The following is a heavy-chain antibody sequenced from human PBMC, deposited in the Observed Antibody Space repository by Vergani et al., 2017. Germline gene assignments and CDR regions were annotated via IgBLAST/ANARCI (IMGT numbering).Heavy chain of an antibody. J-gene: IGHJ3*02. CDR1: GGSISSGSYY. V-gene: IGHV4-61*02. Sequence: QVQLQESGPGLVKPSQTLSLTCTVSGGSISSGSYYWSWIRQPAGKGLEWIGRIYTSGSTNYNPSLKSRVTISVDTSKNQFSLKLSSVTAADTAVYYCARAGRICSSTSCVADAFDIWGQGTMVTVSS. CDR3: ARAGRICSSTSCVADAFDI. D-gene: IGHD2-2*01. CDR2: IYTSGST.